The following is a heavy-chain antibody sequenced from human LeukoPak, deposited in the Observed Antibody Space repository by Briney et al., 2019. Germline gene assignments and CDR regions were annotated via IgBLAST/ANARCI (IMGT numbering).Heavy chain of an antibody. CDR1: GFTFSNAW. D-gene: IGHD2-2*01. CDR3: TTYLVEYQLLYDYYYMAV. CDR2: IKSKTDGGTT. J-gene: IGHJ6*03. V-gene: IGHV3-15*01. Sequence: GGSLRLSCAASGFTFSNAWMSWVRQAPGKGLEWVGRIKSKTDGGTTDYAAPVKGRFTISRDDSKNTLYLQMNSLKTEDTAVYYCTTYLVEYQLLYDYYYMAVWGKGTTVTVSS.